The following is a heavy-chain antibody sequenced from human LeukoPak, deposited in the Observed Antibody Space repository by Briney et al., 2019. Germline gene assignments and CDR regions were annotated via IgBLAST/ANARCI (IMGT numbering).Heavy chain of an antibody. CDR1: GFTFSTQG. CDR2: IQNHGNDK. J-gene: IGHJ4*02. V-gene: IGHV3-30*02. CDR3: ARESGRSRVGELLTD. Sequence: GGSLRLSCAASGFTFSTQGMHWVRQAPGKGLEWVTFIQNHGNDKRYADSVKGRFTVSRDNSKNTLYLQINSLRAEDTAMYYCARESGRSRVGELLTDWGQGTLVTVSS. D-gene: IGHD3-10*01.